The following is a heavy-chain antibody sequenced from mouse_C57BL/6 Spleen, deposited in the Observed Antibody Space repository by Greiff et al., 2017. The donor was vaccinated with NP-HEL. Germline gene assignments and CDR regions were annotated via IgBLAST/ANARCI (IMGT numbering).Heavy chain of an antibody. V-gene: IGHV8-8*01. CDR1: GFSLSTFGMG. J-gene: IGHJ1*03. Sequence: QVTLKECGPGILQPSQTLSLTCSFSGFSLSTFGMGVGWIRQPSGKGLEWLAHIWWDDDKYYNPALKSRLTISKDTSKNQVFLKIANVDTADTATYYCARMDYGSSGWYFDVWGTGTTVTVSS. CDR2: IWWDDDK. CDR3: ARMDYGSSGWYFDV. D-gene: IGHD1-1*01.